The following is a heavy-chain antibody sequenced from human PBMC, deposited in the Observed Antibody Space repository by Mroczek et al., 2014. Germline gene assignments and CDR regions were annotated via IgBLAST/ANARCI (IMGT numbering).Heavy chain of an antibody. CDR3: AREPQLPIPPEFNWFDP. V-gene: IGHV4-34*01. D-gene: IGHD2-2*01. Sequence: QVQLQQWGGRTVEAFGDPVPHLRCLWWVLRWLLLELDPPAPRKGLEWIGEINHSGSTNYNPSLKSRVTISVDTSKNQFSLKLSSVTAADTAVYYCAREPQLPIPPEFNWFDPWGQGTLVTVSS. CDR2: INHSGST. J-gene: IGHJ5*02. CDR1: WVLRWLL.